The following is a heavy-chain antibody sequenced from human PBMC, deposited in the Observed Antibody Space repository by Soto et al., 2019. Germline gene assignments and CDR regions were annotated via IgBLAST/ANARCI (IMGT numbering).Heavy chain of an antibody. Sequence: GGSLRLSCAASGVTLIGYAMDWVRQATGKGLEYVSGISSNGVGTYYANSVQGRFTISRDNSKNTVYLQMGSLRPEDMAVYYCARRARPDFYYMDVWGKGTTVTVSS. CDR1: GVTLIGYA. CDR2: ISSNGVGT. J-gene: IGHJ6*03. CDR3: ARRARPDFYYMDV. D-gene: IGHD6-6*01. V-gene: IGHV3-64*01.